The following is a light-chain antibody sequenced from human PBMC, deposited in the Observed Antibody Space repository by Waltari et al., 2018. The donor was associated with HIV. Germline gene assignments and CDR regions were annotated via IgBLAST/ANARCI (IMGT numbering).Light chain of an antibody. CDR2: RNS. CDR1: SSNIGDNY. J-gene: IGLJ3*02. Sequence: QSVLTQSPSASGTPGQRVTIPCSGSSSNIGDNYVSWYQQLPGTAPKLLIYRNSQRPSGVRDRFSGSKSGTSASLAINELRSEDEAEYHCAAWDDSLSGWVFGGGTNLTVL. CDR3: AAWDDSLSGWV. V-gene: IGLV1-47*01.